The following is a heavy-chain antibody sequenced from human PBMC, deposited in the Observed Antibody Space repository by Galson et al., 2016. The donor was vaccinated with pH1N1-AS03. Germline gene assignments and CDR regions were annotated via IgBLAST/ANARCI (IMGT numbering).Heavy chain of an antibody. CDR3: ARYSSSADYFDY. Sequence: SETLSLTCTVPGGSISGYFWSWIRQPPGKGLEWIGYIHYSGSTNYNPSLRSRVTISVDASMNQFSLKVNSVTPADTAVYYCARYSSSADYFDYWGQGTLVTVSS. CDR2: IHYSGST. D-gene: IGHD3-22*01. V-gene: IGHV4-59*01. J-gene: IGHJ4*02. CDR1: GGSISGYF.